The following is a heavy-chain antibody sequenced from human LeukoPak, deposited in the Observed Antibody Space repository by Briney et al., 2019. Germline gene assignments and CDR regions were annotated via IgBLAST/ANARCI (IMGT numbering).Heavy chain of an antibody. Sequence: KPSETLSLTCAVYGGSFSGYYWSWIRQPPGEGLEWIGEINHSGSTNYNPSLKSRVTISVDTSKNQFSLKLSSVTAADTAVYYCARRARAARRKYYFDYWGQGTLVTVSS. J-gene: IGHJ4*02. CDR2: INHSGST. V-gene: IGHV4-34*01. CDR1: GGSFSGYY. CDR3: ARRARAARRKYYFDY. D-gene: IGHD6-6*01.